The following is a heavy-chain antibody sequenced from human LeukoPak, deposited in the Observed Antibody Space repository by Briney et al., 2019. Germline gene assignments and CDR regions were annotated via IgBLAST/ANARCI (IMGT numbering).Heavy chain of an antibody. CDR3: ASPPSSRRGSYYYGMDV. CDR1: GFTFSSYA. D-gene: IGHD6-13*01. Sequence: GGSLRLSCAASGFTFSSYAMHWVRQAPGKGLEWVAVISYDGSNKYYADSVKGRFTISRDNSKNTLYLQMNSLRAEDTAVYYCASPPSSRRGSYYYGMDVWGQGTTVTVSS. J-gene: IGHJ6*02. V-gene: IGHV3-30-3*01. CDR2: ISYDGSNK.